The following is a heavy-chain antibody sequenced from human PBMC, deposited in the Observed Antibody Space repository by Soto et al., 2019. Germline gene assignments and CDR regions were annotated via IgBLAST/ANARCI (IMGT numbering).Heavy chain of an antibody. CDR2: MNPNSGNT. CDR1: GYTFTSYD. Sequence: QVQLVQSGAEVKKPGASVKVSCKASGYTFTSYDINWVRQATGQGLVWMGWMNPNSGNTGYAQKFQGRVTMTRNTSISTAYMELSSLRSEDTAVYYCARLYDFWSGKPSYGMDVWGQGTTVTVSS. V-gene: IGHV1-8*01. D-gene: IGHD3-3*01. CDR3: ARLYDFWSGKPSYGMDV. J-gene: IGHJ6*02.